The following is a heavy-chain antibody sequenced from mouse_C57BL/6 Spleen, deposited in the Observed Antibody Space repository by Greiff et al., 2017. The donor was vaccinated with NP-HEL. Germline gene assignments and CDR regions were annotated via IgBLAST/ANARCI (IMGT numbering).Heavy chain of an antibody. Sequence: EVQLVESGGGLVQPGGSLKLSCAASGFTFSDYYMYWVRQTPEKRLEWVAYISNGGGSTYYPDTVKGRFTISRDNAKNTLYLQMSRLKSEDTAMYYCARDHYYGSSYDYAMDYWGQGTSVTVSS. CDR1: GFTFSDYY. CDR2: ISNGGGST. D-gene: IGHD1-1*01. J-gene: IGHJ4*01. CDR3: ARDHYYGSSYDYAMDY. V-gene: IGHV5-12*01.